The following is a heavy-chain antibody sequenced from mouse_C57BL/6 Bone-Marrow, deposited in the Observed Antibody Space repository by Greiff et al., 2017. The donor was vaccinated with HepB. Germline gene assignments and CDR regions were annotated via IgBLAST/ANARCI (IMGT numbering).Heavy chain of an antibody. CDR3: VVGFITTVVAPRYFDV. Sequence: EVKLMESGGGLVQPKGSLKLSCAASGFSFNTYAMNWVRQAPGKGLEWVARIRSKSNNYATYYADSVKDRFTISRDDSESMLYLQMNNLKTEDTAMYYCVVGFITTVVAPRYFDVWGTGTTVTVSS. V-gene: IGHV10-1*01. CDR2: IRSKSNNYAT. D-gene: IGHD1-1*01. CDR1: GFSFNTYA. J-gene: IGHJ1*03.